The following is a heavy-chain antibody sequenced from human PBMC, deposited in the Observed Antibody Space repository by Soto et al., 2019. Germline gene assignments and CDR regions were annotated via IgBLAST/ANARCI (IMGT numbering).Heavy chain of an antibody. J-gene: IGHJ2*01. CDR1: GGSFSDNY. V-gene: IGHV4-34*01. CDR2: IYHTGST. CDR3: ARGLLPWFFDL. Sequence: QVHLQQWGAGLWKPSETLSLTCAVYGGSFSDNYWTWIRQPPGKGLDWIGEIYHTGSTNYNPSLKSRGTITVDTSKTQFSLKLSSVTAADTAVYYCARGLLPWFFDLWGPGTLVTVSS.